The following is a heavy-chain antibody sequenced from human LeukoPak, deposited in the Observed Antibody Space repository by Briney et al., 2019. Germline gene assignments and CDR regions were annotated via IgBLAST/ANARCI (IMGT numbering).Heavy chain of an antibody. J-gene: IGHJ4*02. CDR2: ISGGAGST. Sequence: PGGSLRLSCAASAITFSTYAMSWVRQAPGKGLECVSVISGGAGSTYYADSVKGRFTISRDNSKNTLYLQMNSLRAEDTAVYYCAKGLGSAAGHGIYYFDYWGQGTLVTVSS. V-gene: IGHV3-23*01. CDR1: AITFSTYA. D-gene: IGHD6-13*01. CDR3: AKGLGSAAGHGIYYFDY.